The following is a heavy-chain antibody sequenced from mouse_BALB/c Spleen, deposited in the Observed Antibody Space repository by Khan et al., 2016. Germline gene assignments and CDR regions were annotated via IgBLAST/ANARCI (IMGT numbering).Heavy chain of an antibody. J-gene: IGHJ2*01. CDR1: GFDFSRYW. CDR3: GRLYYYGVVAY. CDR2: INPDSSTI. Sequence: EVKLLESGGGLVQPGGSLKLSCAASGFDFSRYWMSWVRQAPGKGLEWIGEINPDSSTIYYKPFLKDKFIISRDNAKNTLYLQMSKVSSEDTALYYCGRLYYYGVVAYWGQGTTLTVSS. D-gene: IGHD1-1*01. V-gene: IGHV4-1*02.